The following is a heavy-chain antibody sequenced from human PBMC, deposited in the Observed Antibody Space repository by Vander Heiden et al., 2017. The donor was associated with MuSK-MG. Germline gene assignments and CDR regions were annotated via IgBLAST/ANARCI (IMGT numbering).Heavy chain of an antibody. V-gene: IGHV3-23*01. CDR2: ISGSGGST. J-gene: IGHJ4*02. CDR1: GFTFSSYA. Sequence: EVQLLESGGGLVQPGGSLRLSCAASGFTFSSYAMSWVRQAPGKGLEWVSAISGSGGSTYYANSVKGRFTISRDNSKNTLYLQMNSLRAEDTAVYYCAKDQGPVVVIATTDYWGQGTLVTVSS. D-gene: IGHD2-21*01. CDR3: AKDQGPVVVIATTDY.